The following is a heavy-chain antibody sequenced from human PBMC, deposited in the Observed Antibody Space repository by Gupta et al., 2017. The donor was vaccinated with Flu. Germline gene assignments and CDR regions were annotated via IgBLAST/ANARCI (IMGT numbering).Heavy chain of an antibody. J-gene: IGHJ5*02. D-gene: IGHD3-10*01. V-gene: IGHV1-3*01. CDR1: TNYG. CDR2: INAGSGDT. Sequence: TNYGIQWVRQAPVQRLEWMRWINAGSGDTKYSQEFQGRVTLNRDTSASTTYMELSSLRSEDTAVYYCAGSFIYGSNWIDPWGQGTLVTVSS. CDR3: AGSFIYGSNWIDP.